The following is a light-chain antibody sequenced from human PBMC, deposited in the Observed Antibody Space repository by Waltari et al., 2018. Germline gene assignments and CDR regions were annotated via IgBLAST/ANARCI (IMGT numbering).Light chain of an antibody. CDR1: QSVLYSSNNLNY. V-gene: IGKV4-1*01. Sequence: IMMTQSPDSLAVSLGERATLNCKSSQSVLYSSNNLNYLAWYQQKPGQPPKLLIYWASTRESGVPDRFSGSGSGTDFTLTISSLQAEDVAVYYCQQFYSTPYTFGQGTKLEIK. CDR3: QQFYSTPYT. CDR2: WAS. J-gene: IGKJ2*01.